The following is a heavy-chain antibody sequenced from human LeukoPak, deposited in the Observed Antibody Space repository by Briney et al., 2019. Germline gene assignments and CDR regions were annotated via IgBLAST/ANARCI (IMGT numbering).Heavy chain of an antibody. CDR1: GGSINSGAYF. Sequence: SQTLSLTCTVSGGSINSGAYFWSWIRQHPVKGLEWFGYVSYSGTTYYNPSLKSRTSISLDTSKNQFSLRLDSVTAADTAMYYCARAEPSFCSGGSCSLWIDAFDIWGQGTMVTVSS. CDR3: ARAEPSFCSGGSCSLWIDAFDI. V-gene: IGHV4-31*03. J-gene: IGHJ3*02. CDR2: VSYSGTT. D-gene: IGHD2-15*01.